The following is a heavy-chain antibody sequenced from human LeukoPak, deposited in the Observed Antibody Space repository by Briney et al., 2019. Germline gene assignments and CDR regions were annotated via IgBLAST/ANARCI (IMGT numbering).Heavy chain of an antibody. V-gene: IGHV3-48*03. D-gene: IGHD5-12*01. CDR1: GFAFSGRE. CDR3: VRASYTGFDLHFDQ. J-gene: IGHJ4*02. Sequence: GGSLRLPCSASGFAFSGREMAWVRQAPGKGLEWVSYISSNGKSILHADSVKGRITISRDNAKKSLYLQLGGLRVEDSAFYYCVRASYTGFDLHFDQWGQGTLVTVSS. CDR2: ISSNGKSI.